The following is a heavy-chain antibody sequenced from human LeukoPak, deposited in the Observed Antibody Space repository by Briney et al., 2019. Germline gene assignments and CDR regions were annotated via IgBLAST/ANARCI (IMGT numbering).Heavy chain of an antibody. V-gene: IGHV3-23*01. CDR1: GFTFSNSA. CDR2: LSGSGITS. J-gene: IGHJ4*01. D-gene: IGHD6-19*01. CDR3: AKGIYSSGWSYFDY. Sequence: GGSLRLSCAASGFTFSNSAMSWVRQAPGKGLEWVSTLSGSGITSYYADSVKGRFTISRDNSKNTLYLQMNSLRAEDTAVYYCAKGIYSSGWSYFDYLGHGTLVAVSS.